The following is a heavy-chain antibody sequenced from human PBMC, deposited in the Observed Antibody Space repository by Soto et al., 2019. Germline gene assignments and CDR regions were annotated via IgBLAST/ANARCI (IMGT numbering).Heavy chain of an antibody. D-gene: IGHD4-17*01. V-gene: IGHV1-69*06. J-gene: IGHJ4*01. CDR3: ARVSYGDYGLEF. Sequence: VHLVQSGAEVRKPGSSVNVSCKASGGTFTNYIITWVRQSPGQGLEWMGDIIPIFGTTNYAQKFQGMLRMTAEKSTTSAYMELNGIRLEDTAVYFWARVSYGDYGLEFWGQGTLLTFSS. CDR1: GGTFTNYI. CDR2: IIPIFGTT.